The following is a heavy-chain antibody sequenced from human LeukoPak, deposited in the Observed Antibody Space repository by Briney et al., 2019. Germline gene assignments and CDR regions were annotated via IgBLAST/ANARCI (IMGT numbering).Heavy chain of an antibody. CDR3: ARVSVLRYFDWLDY. J-gene: IGHJ4*02. CDR1: GFTFSSYE. V-gene: IGHV3-48*03. CDR2: IISSGSTI. Sequence: PGGSLRLSCAASGFTFSSYEMNWVRQAPGEGLERVSYIISSGSTIYYADSVKGRFTISRDNAKNTLYLQMNSLRAEDTAVYYCARVSVLRYFDWLDYWGQGTLVTVSS. D-gene: IGHD3-9*01.